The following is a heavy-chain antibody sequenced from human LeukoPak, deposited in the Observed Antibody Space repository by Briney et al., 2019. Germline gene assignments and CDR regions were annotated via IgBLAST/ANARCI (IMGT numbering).Heavy chain of an antibody. V-gene: IGHV1-18*01. CDR1: GYTFTSYG. CDR3: ATAGYSSGHYYFDY. J-gene: IGHJ4*02. CDR2: ISAYNGNT. Sequence: GASVKVSCKASGYTFTSYGISWVRQAPGQGLEWMGWISAYNGNTNYAQKLQGRVTMTTDTSTSTAYMELRSLRSDDTAVYYCATAGYSSGHYYFDYWGQGTLVTVSS. D-gene: IGHD6-19*01.